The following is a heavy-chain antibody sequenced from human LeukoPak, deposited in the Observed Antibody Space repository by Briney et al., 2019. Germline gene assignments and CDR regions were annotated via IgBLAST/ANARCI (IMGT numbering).Heavy chain of an antibody. CDR1: GGSISSSSYY. D-gene: IGHD3-22*01. CDR2: IYYSGST. J-gene: IGHJ3*02. CDR3: ARVTYDSSGADAFDI. V-gene: IGHV4-39*07. Sequence: SETLSLTCTVSGGSISSSSYYWGWIRQPPGKGLEWIGSIYYSGSTYYNPSLKSRVTISVDTSKNQFSLKLSSVTTADTAVYYCARVTYDSSGADAFDIWGQGTMVTVSS.